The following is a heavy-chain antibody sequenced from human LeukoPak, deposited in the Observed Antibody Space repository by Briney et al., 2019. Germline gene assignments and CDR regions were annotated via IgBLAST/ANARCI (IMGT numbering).Heavy chain of an antibody. Sequence: PSETLSLTCSVSGGSISSGSYYWSWIRQPAGKGLEWIGRIYTSGSTNYNPSLKSRVTISVDTSKNQFSLKLSSVTAADTAVYYCARVAYGSGSPFDYWGQGTLVTVSS. CDR2: IYTSGST. CDR3: ARVAYGSGSPFDY. CDR1: GGSISSGSYY. D-gene: IGHD3-10*01. V-gene: IGHV4-61*02. J-gene: IGHJ4*02.